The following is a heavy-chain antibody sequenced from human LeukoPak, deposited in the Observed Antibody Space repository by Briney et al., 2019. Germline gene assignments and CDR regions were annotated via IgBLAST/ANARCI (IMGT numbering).Heavy chain of an antibody. J-gene: IGHJ6*02. CDR1: GGSLRTYY. CDR3: ARASRFYYGLDV. CDR2: VIHIGTT. V-gene: IGHV4-34*12. Sequence: SETLSLTCGVYGGSLRTYYWTWVRQPPGKGLEWIGEVIHIGTTNYNPTLESRVTISVDTAKNHLSLKLTSVTAADAAVYYCARASRFYYGLDVWGQGTTVTVSS.